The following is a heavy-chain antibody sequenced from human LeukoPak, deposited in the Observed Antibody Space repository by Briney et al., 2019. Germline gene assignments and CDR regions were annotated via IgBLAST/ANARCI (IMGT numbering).Heavy chain of an antibody. J-gene: IGHJ5*02. V-gene: IGHV1-8*01. D-gene: IGHD1-14*01. CDR1: GYPFTTWE. CDR3: ARGPRNDP. CDR2: VHPNGGNT. Sequence: ASVTVSCTSSGYPFTTWEINWVRQAAGQGLEWMGWVHPNGGNTAYAQKFQVRVTMTRDTSISTAYMELSGLTSDDTAVYFCARGPRNDPWGQGTLVTVSS.